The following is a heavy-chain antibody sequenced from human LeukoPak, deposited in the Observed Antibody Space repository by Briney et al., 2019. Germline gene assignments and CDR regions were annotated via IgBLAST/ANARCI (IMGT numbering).Heavy chain of an antibody. J-gene: IGHJ6*03. D-gene: IGHD2-21*01. Sequence: GGSLRLSCAASGFTVSSNYMSWVRQAPGKGLEWVSVIYSGGSTYYADSVKGRFTISRDNSKNTLYLQMNSLRAEDTAVYYCARITNSGYYYMDVWGKGTTVTISS. CDR2: IYSGGST. V-gene: IGHV3-66*01. CDR1: GFTVSSNY. CDR3: ARITNSGYYYMDV.